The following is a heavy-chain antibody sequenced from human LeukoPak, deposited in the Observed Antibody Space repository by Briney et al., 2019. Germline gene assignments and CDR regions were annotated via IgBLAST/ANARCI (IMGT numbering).Heavy chain of an antibody. CDR1: GGSISSYY. J-gene: IGHJ4*02. D-gene: IGHD3-10*01. Sequence: SETLSLTCTVSGGSISSYYWSWIRQPPGKGLEWIGYIYYSGSTNYNPSLKSRVTISVDTSKNQFSLKLSSVTAADTAVYYCARGFGEFPLDYWGQGTLVTVSS. CDR3: ARGFGEFPLDY. CDR2: IYYSGST. V-gene: IGHV4-59*01.